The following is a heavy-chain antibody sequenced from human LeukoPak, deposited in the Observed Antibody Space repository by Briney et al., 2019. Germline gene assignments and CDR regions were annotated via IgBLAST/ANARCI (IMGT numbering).Heavy chain of an antibody. D-gene: IGHD3-10*01. CDR3: ARDARVQRWFGELLKTTTYYFDY. Sequence: SETLSLTCTVSGGSISSSSYYWGWIRQPPGKGLEWIGSIYYSGSTYYNPSLKSRVTISVDTSKNQFSLKLSSVTAADTAVYYCARDARVQRWFGELLKTTTYYFDYWGQGTLVTVSS. CDR1: GGSISSSSYY. CDR2: IYYSGST. V-gene: IGHV4-39*07. J-gene: IGHJ4*02.